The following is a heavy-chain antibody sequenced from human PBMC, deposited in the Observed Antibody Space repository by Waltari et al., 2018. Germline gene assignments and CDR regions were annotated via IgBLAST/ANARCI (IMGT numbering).Heavy chain of an antibody. CDR3: ATLGVVPAAIGSYYYYGMDV. Sequence: QVQLVQSGAEVKKPGASVKVSCKVSGYTLTELSMHWVRQAPGKGLEWMGGFDPEDGETIYAQKFQGRVTMTEDTSTDTAYMELSSLRSEDTAVYYCATLGVVPAAIGSYYYYGMDVWGQGTTVTVSS. CDR1: GYTLTELS. D-gene: IGHD2-2*01. J-gene: IGHJ6*02. CDR2: FDPEDGET. V-gene: IGHV1-24*01.